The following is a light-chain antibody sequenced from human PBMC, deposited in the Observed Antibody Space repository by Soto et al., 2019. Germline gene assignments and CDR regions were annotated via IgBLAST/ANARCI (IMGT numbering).Light chain of an antibody. Sequence: DIQMTQSPSSLSASVGDRFTITCLSSQDIGINLGWFQQKPGKAPKRLIYDASSLQSGVPSRFSGSRSGTEFTLTISSLQPDDSATYYCQQYNSHDDIAFGRGTKVDIK. CDR2: DAS. CDR1: QDIGIN. V-gene: IGKV1-17*01. CDR3: QQYNSHDDIA. J-gene: IGKJ4*01.